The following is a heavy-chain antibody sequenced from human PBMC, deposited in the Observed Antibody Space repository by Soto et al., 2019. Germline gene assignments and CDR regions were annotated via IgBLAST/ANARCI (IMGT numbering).Heavy chain of an antibody. J-gene: IGHJ4*02. CDR3: ATDKFRNYDIFS. D-gene: IGHD3-9*01. CDR2: FDPEDGET. CDR1: GYTLTELS. Sequence: ASVKVSCTVSGYTLTELSMHWVRQAPGKGLEWMGGFDPEDGETIYAQKFQGRVTMTEDTSTDTAYMELSSLRSEDTAVYYCATDKFRNYDIFSWGQGTLVTVSS. V-gene: IGHV1-24*01.